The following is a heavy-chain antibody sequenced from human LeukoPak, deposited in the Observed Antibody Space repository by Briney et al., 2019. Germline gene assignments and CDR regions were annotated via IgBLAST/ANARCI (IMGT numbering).Heavy chain of an antibody. CDR1: GGSISSYY. CDR3: ARASRDENYFDY. Sequence: SETLSLTCTVSGGSISSYYWSWIRQHPGKGLEWIGYIYYSGSTYYNPSLKSRVTISVDTSKNQFFLKLSSVTAADTAVYYCARASRDENYFDYWGQGTLVTVSS. CDR2: IYYSGST. J-gene: IGHJ4*02. V-gene: IGHV4-59*06.